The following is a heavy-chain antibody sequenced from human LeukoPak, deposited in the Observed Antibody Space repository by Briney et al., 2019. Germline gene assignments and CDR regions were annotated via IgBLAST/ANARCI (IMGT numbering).Heavy chain of an antibody. CDR2: INHSGST. CDR1: GGSLCRYY. Sequence: PSETLTLTCALYGGSLCRYYWTWIRQPPGKGLEWIGEINHSGSTNYNPSLKSRVTISVDTSKNQFSLKVSSVTAADTAVYYCARVFVMEATFYCNCGLDVRGQGTTVTVSS. D-gene: IGHD3-16*01. J-gene: IGHJ6*02. CDR3: ARVFVMEATFYCNCGLDV. V-gene: IGHV4-34*01.